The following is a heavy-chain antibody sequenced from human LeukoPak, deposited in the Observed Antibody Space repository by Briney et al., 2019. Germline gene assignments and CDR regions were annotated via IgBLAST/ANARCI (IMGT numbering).Heavy chain of an antibody. D-gene: IGHD3-3*01. CDR3: ARGDFWSGYYLDY. CDR2: IYHSGST. J-gene: IGHJ4*02. CDR1: GGSISSGGYS. Sequence: PSETLSLTCAVSGGSISSGGYSWSWIRQLPGKGLEWIGYIYHSGSTYYNPSLKSRVTISVDRSKNQFSLKLSSVTAADTAVYYCARGDFWSGYYLDYWGQGTLVTVSS. V-gene: IGHV4-30-2*01.